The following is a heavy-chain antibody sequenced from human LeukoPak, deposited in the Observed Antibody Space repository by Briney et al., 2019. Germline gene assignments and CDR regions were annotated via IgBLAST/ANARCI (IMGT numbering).Heavy chain of an antibody. Sequence: GGSLRLSCAASGFTFSSYGMHWVRQAPGKGLEWVAFIRYDGSNKYYADSVKGRFTISRDNSKNTLYLQMNSLRAEDTAVYYCAKDQRSYRWFDPWGQGTLVTVSS. V-gene: IGHV3-30*02. CDR2: IRYDGSNK. CDR1: GFTFSSYG. CDR3: AKDQRSYRWFDP. D-gene: IGHD3-16*02. J-gene: IGHJ5*02.